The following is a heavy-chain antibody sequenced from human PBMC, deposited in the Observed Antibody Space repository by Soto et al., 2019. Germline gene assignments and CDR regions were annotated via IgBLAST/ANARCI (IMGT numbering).Heavy chain of an antibody. D-gene: IGHD4-4*01. V-gene: IGHV1-69*01. CDR1: GGSFSSYA. CDR2: IIPLFGTP. CDR3: VREPTVREFYYYDMDI. Sequence: QVQLVQSGAEVKKPGSSVKVSCKASGGSFSSYAINWVRQAPGQGLEWMGGIIPLFGTPNYAQKFQGRVTITADESTRTVYMILSSLRSEDTALYYCVREPTVREFYYYDMDIWGQGTTVTVSS. J-gene: IGHJ6*02.